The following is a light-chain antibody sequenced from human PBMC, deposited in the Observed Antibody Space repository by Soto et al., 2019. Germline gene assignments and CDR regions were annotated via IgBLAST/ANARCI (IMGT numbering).Light chain of an antibody. Sequence: IVLTHSPATLSLSPRERATLSCRSSQSVSSIYLGWYQQKPGQAPRLLIYAASTRATGIPDRFSGSGSGTDFTLTISRLEPEDFAVYYCQQYGSSPKKFGQGTKVDIK. CDR2: AAS. J-gene: IGKJ1*01. V-gene: IGKV3-20*01. CDR1: QSVSSIY. CDR3: QQYGSSPKK.